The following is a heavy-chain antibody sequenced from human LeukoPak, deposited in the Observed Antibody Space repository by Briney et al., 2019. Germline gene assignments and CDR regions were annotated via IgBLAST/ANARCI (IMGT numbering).Heavy chain of an antibody. CDR2: TYYRSKWYN. Sequence: SQTLSLTCAISGDSVSSNSAAWNWIRQSPSRGLEWLGRTYYRSKWYNDYAVSVKSRITINPDTSKNQLPLQLNSVTPEDTAVYYCARDAYYDYLHAFDIWGQETMVTVSS. CDR3: ARDAYYDYLHAFDI. V-gene: IGHV6-1*01. CDR1: GDSVSSNSAA. D-gene: IGHD3-16*01. J-gene: IGHJ3*02.